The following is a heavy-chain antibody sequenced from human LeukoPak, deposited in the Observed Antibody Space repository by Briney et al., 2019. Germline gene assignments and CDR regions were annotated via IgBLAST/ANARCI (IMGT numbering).Heavy chain of an antibody. J-gene: IGHJ4*02. V-gene: IGHV1-18*01. CDR1: GYTFTNYG. CDR3: ARDKAGTYGGNSPLGY. Sequence: ASVTVSCKASGYTFTNYGISWVRQAPGQGLEWMGWISAYNGNTNYARQLQGRVTMTTDASTRTAYMELRSLRSDDTAVYYCARDKAGTYGGNSPLGYWGQGTLVTVSS. CDR2: ISAYNGNT. D-gene: IGHD4-23*01.